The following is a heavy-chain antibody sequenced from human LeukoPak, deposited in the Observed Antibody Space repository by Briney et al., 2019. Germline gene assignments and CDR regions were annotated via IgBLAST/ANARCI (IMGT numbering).Heavy chain of an antibody. J-gene: IGHJ4*02. CDR1: GFTFTDYA. CDR3: ARGYKDYDPPDN. Sequence: PGRALRVSCAASGFTFTDYAMHWVRQAPGKGLEWVAVISYDGRNKYYENSVRGRFTISRDNSETTLYLQKNSLRAEDTALYYCARGYKDYDPPDNWGEGTLVTVSS. D-gene: IGHD3-3*01. V-gene: IGHV3-30*04. CDR2: ISYDGRNK.